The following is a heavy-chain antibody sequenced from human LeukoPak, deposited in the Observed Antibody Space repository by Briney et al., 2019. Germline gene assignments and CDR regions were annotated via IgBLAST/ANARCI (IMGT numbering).Heavy chain of an antibody. D-gene: IGHD3-3*01. V-gene: IGHV4-59*01. J-gene: IGHJ4*02. CDR2: IYYSGST. CDR3: ARGLRFLEWLTQDY. Sequence: PSETLSLTCTVSGGSISSYYWSWIRQPPGKGLEWIGYIYYSGSTNYNPSFKSRVTISVDTSKNQFSLKLSSVTAADTAVYYCARGLRFLEWLTQDYWGQGTLVTVSS. CDR1: GGSISSYY.